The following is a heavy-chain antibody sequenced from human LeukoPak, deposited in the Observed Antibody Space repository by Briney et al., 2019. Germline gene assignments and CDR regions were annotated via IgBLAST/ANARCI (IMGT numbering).Heavy chain of an antibody. D-gene: IGHD6-19*01. CDR3: ARRESSGFFDY. Sequence: SETLSLTCAVSGGSISSTNLWSWVRQPPGKGLEWIGEIYHSGSTNYNPSLNSRVTISLDTSKNQFSLNLSSVTAADTAVYYCARRESSGFFDYWGQGTLVTVSS. V-gene: IGHV4-4*02. CDR2: IYHSGST. CDR1: GGSISSTNL. J-gene: IGHJ4*02.